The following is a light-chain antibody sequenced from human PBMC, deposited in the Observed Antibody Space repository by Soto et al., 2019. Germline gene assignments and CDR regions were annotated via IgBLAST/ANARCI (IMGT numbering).Light chain of an antibody. Sequence: DLQLTQSPSSLSASVGDRVTITCQASQDVTSPLNWYQQKPGKAPKVLIYDASNLERGVPSRFSGIGSVTHFTLTIKSFQSEDIATYYWQHYDNFGHTFGGGTKVEMK. J-gene: IGKJ4*01. V-gene: IGKV1-33*01. CDR1: QDVTSP. CDR2: DAS. CDR3: QHYDNFGHT.